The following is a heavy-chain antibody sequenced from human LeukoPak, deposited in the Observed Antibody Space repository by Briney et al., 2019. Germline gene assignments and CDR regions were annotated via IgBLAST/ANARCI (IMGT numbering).Heavy chain of an antibody. D-gene: IGHD6-19*01. Sequence: PGGSLRLSCAASGFTFSSYWMHWLRQAPGKGLVWVSRINSDGSSTSYADSVKGRFNISRDNAKNTLYLQMNSLRAEDTAVYYCAKTTQWLVPHYMDVWGKGTTVSVSS. CDR1: GFTFSSYW. CDR2: INSDGSST. V-gene: IGHV3-74*01. CDR3: AKTTQWLVPHYMDV. J-gene: IGHJ6*03.